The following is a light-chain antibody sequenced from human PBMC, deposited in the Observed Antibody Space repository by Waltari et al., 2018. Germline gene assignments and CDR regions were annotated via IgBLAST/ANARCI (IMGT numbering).Light chain of an antibody. CDR1: QSSSSY. V-gene: IGKV1-5*03. J-gene: IGKJ1*01. Sequence: DIQMTQSPSTLSASVGDSVTITCRARQSSSSYLAWYQQKPGKAPKLLISKASTLGSGVPARFSGSGSGTEFTLTISSLQPDDFATYYCQQYNRYSTFGQGTKVEIK. CDR2: KAS. CDR3: QQYNRYST.